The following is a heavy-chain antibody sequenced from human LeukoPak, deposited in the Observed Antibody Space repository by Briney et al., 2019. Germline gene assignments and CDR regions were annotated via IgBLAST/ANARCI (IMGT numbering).Heavy chain of an antibody. V-gene: IGHV3-30*04. Sequence: GGSLRLSCAASGFTFSSYAMHWDRQAPGKGLEWVAVISYDGSNKYYADSVKGRFTISRDNSKNTLYLQMNSLRAEDTAVYYCARGEGGYDLDYYYGMDVWGQGTTVTVSS. CDR1: GFTFSSYA. CDR3: ARGEGGYDLDYYYGMDV. CDR2: ISYDGSNK. D-gene: IGHD5-12*01. J-gene: IGHJ6*02.